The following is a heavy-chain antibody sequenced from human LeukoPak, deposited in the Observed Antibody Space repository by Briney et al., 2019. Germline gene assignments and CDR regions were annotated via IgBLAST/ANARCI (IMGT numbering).Heavy chain of an antibody. Sequence: GGSLRLSCAASGLTFSSYPMTWVRQAPGKGLEWVSAISGGGGSTHYADSVKGRFTISRDNSKDTLYLQMNSLRAEDTAVYFCAKGAYFSGSYGFAFDYWGQGTLVTVSS. J-gene: IGHJ4*02. CDR1: GLTFSSYP. CDR3: AKGAYFSGSYGFAFDY. V-gene: IGHV3-23*01. CDR2: ISGGGGST. D-gene: IGHD3-10*01.